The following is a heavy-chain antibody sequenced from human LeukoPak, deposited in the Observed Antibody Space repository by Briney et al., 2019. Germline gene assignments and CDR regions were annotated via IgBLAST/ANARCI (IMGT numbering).Heavy chain of an antibody. D-gene: IGHD1-14*01. J-gene: IGHJ6*02. CDR3: ARETGGDYYYYYGMDV. CDR2: ISGSGGST. Sequence: GGSLRLSCAASGFTFSSYAMSWVRQAPGKGLEWLSGISGSGGSTYYADSVKGRFTISRDNSKNTLYLQMNSLRAEDTAVYYCARETGGDYYYYYGMDVWGQGTTVTVSS. CDR1: GFTFSSYA. V-gene: IGHV3-23*01.